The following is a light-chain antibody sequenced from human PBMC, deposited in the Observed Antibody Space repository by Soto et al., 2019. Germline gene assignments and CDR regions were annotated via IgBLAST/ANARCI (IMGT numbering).Light chain of an antibody. CDR2: DVN. Sequence: QSALTQPASVSGSPGQSITISCTGTGSDVGGYNLVSWYQQYPDKAPKLMIFDVNTRPSGVSNRFSGSKSGNTASLTISGLQAEDEADYYCSSYKSSSTLPYVFGTGTKVTVL. CDR1: GSDVGGYNL. J-gene: IGLJ1*01. V-gene: IGLV2-14*01. CDR3: SSYKSSSTLPYV.